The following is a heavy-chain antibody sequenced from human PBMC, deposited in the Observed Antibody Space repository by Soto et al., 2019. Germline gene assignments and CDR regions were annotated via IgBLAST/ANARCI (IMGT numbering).Heavy chain of an antibody. Sequence: QVQLQESGPGLVKPSQTLSLTCTVSGGSIGSGGYYWTWIRQHPGKGLEWIGYNYYSGITYYNPSLKSRVTISLDTSKNQFSLKLSSVTAKDTAVYYCARGSSIAGLYYGMDIWGQGTTVTVSS. D-gene: IGHD6-6*01. CDR1: GGSIGSGGYY. V-gene: IGHV4-31*03. J-gene: IGHJ6*02. CDR2: NYYSGIT. CDR3: ARGSSIAGLYYGMDI.